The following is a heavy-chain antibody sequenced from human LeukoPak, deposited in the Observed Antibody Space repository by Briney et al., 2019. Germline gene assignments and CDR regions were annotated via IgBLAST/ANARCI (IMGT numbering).Heavy chain of an antibody. J-gene: IGHJ4*02. CDR3: ARRHYYGSGSLGY. V-gene: IGHV4-34*01. CDR1: GGSISSYY. CDR2: INHSGST. D-gene: IGHD3-10*01. Sequence: SETLSLTCTVSGGSISSYYWSWIRQPPGKGLEWIGEINHSGSTNYNPSLKSRVTISVDTSKNQFSLKLSSVTAADTAVYYCARRHYYGSGSLGYWGQGTLVTVSS.